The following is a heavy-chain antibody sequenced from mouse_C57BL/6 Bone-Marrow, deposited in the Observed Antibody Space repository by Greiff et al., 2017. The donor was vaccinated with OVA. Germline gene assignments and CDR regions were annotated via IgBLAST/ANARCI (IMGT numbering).Heavy chain of an antibody. Sequence: VQLQQSGAELVRPGASVKLSCTASGFNIKDDYMHWVKQRPEQGLEWIGWIDPENGDTKYASKFQGKATITADPSSNTAYLQLSSLTSEDTDVYSCTLIDCGNYGWFDYWGQGTTLTVSS. CDR1: GFNIKDDY. CDR3: TLIDCGNYGWFDY. CDR2: IDPENGDT. D-gene: IGHD2-1*01. J-gene: IGHJ2*01. V-gene: IGHV14-4*01.